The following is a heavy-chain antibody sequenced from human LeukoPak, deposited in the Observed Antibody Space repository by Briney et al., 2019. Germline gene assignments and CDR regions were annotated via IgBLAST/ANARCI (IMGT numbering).Heavy chain of an antibody. CDR1: GYTLTELS. CDR2: YDPEDGET. Sequence: GASVKVSCKVSGYTLTELSMHWVRQAPGKGLEWKGGYDPEDGETIDAQKFQGRVTMTEDTSTDTAYMELSSLRSEDTAVYYCATVIPSYIVVPAATRVWNPSPNWFDPWGQGTLVTVSS. CDR3: ATVIPSYIVVPAATRVWNPSPNWFDP. V-gene: IGHV1-24*01. J-gene: IGHJ5*02. D-gene: IGHD2-2*01.